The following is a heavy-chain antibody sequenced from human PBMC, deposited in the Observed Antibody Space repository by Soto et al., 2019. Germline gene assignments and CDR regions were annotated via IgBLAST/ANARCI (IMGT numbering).Heavy chain of an antibody. Sequence: EVQLVQSGGDWVQSGGSLRLSCVASGFAFDTYNMNWVRQTPGKGLEWVSYISTGSSTIYYADSVKGRFTISRDNAKKSLFLHMNDLRDEDAAVYYCARDDCTSASCYLDYWGQGTLVTVSS. CDR3: ARDDCTSASCYLDY. V-gene: IGHV3-48*02. D-gene: IGHD2-2*01. CDR1: GFAFDTYN. CDR2: ISTGSSTI. J-gene: IGHJ4*02.